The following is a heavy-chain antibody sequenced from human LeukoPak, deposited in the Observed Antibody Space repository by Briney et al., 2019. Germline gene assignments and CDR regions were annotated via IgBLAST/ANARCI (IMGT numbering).Heavy chain of an antibody. CDR3: ATGARIRYSDWLLFSGSFEY. Sequence: GASVKVSCKASGYTFTGYYIHSVRQAPGQGLELMGWINPNSGGTNYAQNFQGRVTLTRDTSVSTAYMELRWLRSDDRAVYYCATGARIRYSDWLLFSGSFEYWGQGTPVTVSS. CDR2: INPNSGGT. J-gene: IGHJ4*02. CDR1: GYTFTGYY. D-gene: IGHD3-9*01. V-gene: IGHV1-2*02.